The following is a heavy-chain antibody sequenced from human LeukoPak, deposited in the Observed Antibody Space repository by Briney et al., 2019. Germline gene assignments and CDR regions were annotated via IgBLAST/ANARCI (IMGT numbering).Heavy chain of an antibody. D-gene: IGHD3-10*01. V-gene: IGHV3-23*01. CDR2: ISGSGSRT. J-gene: IGHJ4*02. CDR1: GFTFSNLA. CDR3: ASRGHVGSGTYSPYDY. Sequence: GGSLSLSCAASGFTFSNLAMSWPRHAPGKALEWVSVISGSGSRTYYADYVKGRFTISRDKSRNTTYLQLTSLSAEDTAVHYCASRGHVGSGTYSPYDYWGQGTLVSVSS.